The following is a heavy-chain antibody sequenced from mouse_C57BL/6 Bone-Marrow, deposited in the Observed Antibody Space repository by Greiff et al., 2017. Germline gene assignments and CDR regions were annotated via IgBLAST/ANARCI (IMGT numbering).Heavy chain of an antibody. J-gene: IGHJ3*01. D-gene: IGHD2-14*01. V-gene: IGHV1-58*01. CDR1: GYTFTGYG. CDR3: ARALVRRYAY. CDR2: ITIGNGYT. Sequence: VQLQQSGAELVRPGSSVKMSCKTSGYTFTGYGINWVKQRHGQGLEWIGFITIGNGYTEYNEKFKGKATLTVDKSSSTAYMQLSSLTSEDSAVYYSARALVRRYAYWGRGTLVTGSA.